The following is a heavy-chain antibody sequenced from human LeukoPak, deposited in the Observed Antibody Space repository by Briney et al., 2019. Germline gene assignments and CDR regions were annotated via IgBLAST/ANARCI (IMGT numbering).Heavy chain of an antibody. V-gene: IGHV3-30*18. J-gene: IGHJ4*02. CDR2: ISYDGSNK. Sequence: PGRSLRLSCAASGFTFSSYGMHWVRQAPGKGLEWVAVISYDGSNKYYADSVKGRFTISRDNSKNTLYLQMNSLRAEDTAVYYCAKDRVLAAIGGLDYWGQGTLVTVSS. CDR3: AKDRVLAAIGGLDY. D-gene: IGHD2-2*01. CDR1: GFTFSSYG.